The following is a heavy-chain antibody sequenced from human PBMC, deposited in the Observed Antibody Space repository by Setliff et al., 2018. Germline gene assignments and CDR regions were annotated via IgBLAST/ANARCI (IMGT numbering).Heavy chain of an antibody. V-gene: IGHV1-18*01. CDR1: GYTFTNYG. J-gene: IGHJ6*02. D-gene: IGHD3-10*01. CDR2: INNYNDNK. CDR3: ARVVYYASGSSLSYGLDV. Sequence: ASVKVSCKASGYTFTNYGITWVRQAPGQGLEWMGWINNYNDNKNYAQKFQGRVTMTTDTSTNTVFMGLRSLRSDDTAMFYCARVVYYASGSSLSYGLDVWGQGTAVTVSS.